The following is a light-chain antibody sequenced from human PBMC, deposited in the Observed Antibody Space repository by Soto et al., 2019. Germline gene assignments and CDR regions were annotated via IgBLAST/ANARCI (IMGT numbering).Light chain of an antibody. CDR1: QGISNY. J-gene: IGKJ3*01. CDR2: GAS. Sequence: DIQMTQSPSSLSASLGDRVTITCRASQGISNYLAWYQQKPGKVPKLLIYGASTLQSGVPARFSGSGSGTDFTLTISTLQPEDVATYYCQKYNSAPLTFGPGTKVDIK. CDR3: QKYNSAPLT. V-gene: IGKV1-27*01.